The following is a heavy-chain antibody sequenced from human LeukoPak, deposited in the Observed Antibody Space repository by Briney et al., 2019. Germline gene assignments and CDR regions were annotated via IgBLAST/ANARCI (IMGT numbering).Heavy chain of an antibody. CDR1: GGSISSGDYY. CDR2: TYYSGST. CDR3: ARGTYYDFWSGYTNWFDP. V-gene: IGHV4-30-4*08. Sequence: PSQTLSLTCTVSGGSISSGDYYWRWIRQPPGKGLEWIGYTYYSGSTYYNPSLKSRVTISVDTSKNQFSLKLSSVTAADTAVYYCARGTYYDFWSGYTNWFDPWGQGTLVTVSS. J-gene: IGHJ5*02. D-gene: IGHD3-3*01.